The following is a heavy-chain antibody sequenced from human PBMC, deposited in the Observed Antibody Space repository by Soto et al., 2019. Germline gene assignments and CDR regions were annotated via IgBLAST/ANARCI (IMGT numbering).Heavy chain of an antibody. CDR2: ISYGGST. Sequence: QVQLQESGPGLVKPSQTLSLTCTVSGGSINSGGYCWSWIRQHPGKGLDWIGCISYGGSTSYNPSLKSRVTISGDTSKNQFPLKLTSVTAADTAVYYCSRGILVWGQGALITVSS. CDR3: SRGILV. CDR1: GGSINSGGYC. V-gene: IGHV4-31*03. D-gene: IGHD5-18*01. J-gene: IGHJ4*02.